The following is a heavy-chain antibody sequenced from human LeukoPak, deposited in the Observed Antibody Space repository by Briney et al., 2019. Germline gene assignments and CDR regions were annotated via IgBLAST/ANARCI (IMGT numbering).Heavy chain of an antibody. CDR2: IRYDGTNK. D-gene: IGHD3-22*01. V-gene: IGHV3-30*02. Sequence: PGGSLRLSCAASGFTFSNYGMHWVRLAPGKGLEWVALIRYDGTNKYYADSVKGRFTISRDNSKNTLYLQMNSLRPEDTAVYYCAKDAPPHYYDSSGTYVDYWGQGTLVTVSS. CDR1: GFTFSNYG. J-gene: IGHJ4*02. CDR3: AKDAPPHYYDSSGTYVDY.